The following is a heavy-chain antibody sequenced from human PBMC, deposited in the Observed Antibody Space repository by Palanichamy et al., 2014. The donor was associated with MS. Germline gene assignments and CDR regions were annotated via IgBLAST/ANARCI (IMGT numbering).Heavy chain of an antibody. CDR1: GYTFTSYY. CDR2: INPSGGST. D-gene: IGHD6-19*01. Sequence: QVQLVQSGAEVKKPGASVKVSCKASGYTFTSYYMHWVRQAPGQGLEWMGIINPSGGSTSYAQKFQGRVTMTRDTSTSTVYMELSSLRSEDTAVYYCARAQVAVADTNWFDPWGQGTLVTVSS. V-gene: IGHV1-46*03. CDR3: ARAQVAVADTNWFDP. J-gene: IGHJ5*02.